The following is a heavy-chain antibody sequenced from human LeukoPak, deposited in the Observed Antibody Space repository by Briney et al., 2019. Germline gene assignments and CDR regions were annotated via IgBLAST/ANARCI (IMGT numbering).Heavy chain of an antibody. Sequence: SETLSLTCTVSRGPITSGAYYWSWIRQPAGKGLEWIGRVHTSGTTNYNPSLESRVTISVDTSKNQFSLEVRSVTAADTALYYCASLHLGYYYMDRWGKGTAVTISS. V-gene: IGHV4-61*02. J-gene: IGHJ6*03. CDR1: RGPITSGAYY. CDR3: ASLHLGYYYMDR. D-gene: IGHD7-27*01. CDR2: VHTSGTT.